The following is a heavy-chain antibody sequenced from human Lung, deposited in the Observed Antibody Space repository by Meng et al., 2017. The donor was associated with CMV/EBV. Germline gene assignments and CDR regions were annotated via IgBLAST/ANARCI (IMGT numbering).Heavy chain of an antibody. Sequence: QLVHSGAEVKKPGASVRVSRKASCYTVTHHGISWIRQAPGQGLEWMGWISCYNGDTNYAQKFQGKVTMTTDTSTSTAYMDPRSLRSDDTAVYYCARDPSNTSGRYAYFDYWGQGTLVTVSS. J-gene: IGHJ4*02. CDR1: CYTVTHHG. V-gene: IGHV1-18*01. CDR2: ISCYNGDT. CDR3: ARDPSNTSGRYAYFDY. D-gene: IGHD6-19*01.